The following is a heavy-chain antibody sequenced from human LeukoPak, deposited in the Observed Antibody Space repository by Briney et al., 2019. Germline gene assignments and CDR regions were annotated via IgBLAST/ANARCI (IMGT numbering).Heavy chain of an antibody. CDR2: ITSSSTTI. CDR3: AREPTYSSSWYTSCDY. D-gene: IGHD6-13*01. V-gene: IGHV3-48*01. Sequence: GGSLRLSCAASGFTFSSYSMNWVRQAPGKGLEWVSYITSSSTTIYYADSVKGRFTISRDNAKNSLYLQMNSLRAEDTAVYYCAREPTYSSSWYTSCDYWGQGTLVTVSS. CDR1: GFTFSSYS. J-gene: IGHJ4*02.